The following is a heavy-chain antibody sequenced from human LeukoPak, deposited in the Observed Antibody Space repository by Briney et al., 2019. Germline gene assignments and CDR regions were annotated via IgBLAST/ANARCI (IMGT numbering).Heavy chain of an antibody. CDR2: ISGDGGST. Sequence: GGSLRLSCAASGFTFDDYAMHWVRQAPGKGLEWVSLISGDGGSTYYADSVKGRFTISRDNSKNSLYLQMDSLRTEDTALYYCAAPGYSSSWSNYYYYYGMDVWGQGTTVTVSS. CDR3: AAPGYSSSWSNYYYYYGMDV. D-gene: IGHD6-13*01. CDR1: GFTFDDYA. V-gene: IGHV3-43*02. J-gene: IGHJ6*02.